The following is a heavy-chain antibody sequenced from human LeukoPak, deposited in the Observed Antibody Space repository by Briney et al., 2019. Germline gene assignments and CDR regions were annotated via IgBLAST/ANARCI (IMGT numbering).Heavy chain of an antibody. CDR2: IYYSGST. CDR3: ARGRTDYYGSGSYSSYFDY. V-gene: IGHV4-61*05. CDR1: GYSISSISSTYY. J-gene: IGHJ4*02. Sequence: SETLSLTCTVSGYSISSISSTYYWGWVRQSPGKGLEWIGYIYYSGSTNYNPSLKSRVTISVDTSKNQFSLRLSSVTAADTAVFYCARGRTDYYGSGSYSSYFDYWGQGTLVTVSS. D-gene: IGHD3-10*01.